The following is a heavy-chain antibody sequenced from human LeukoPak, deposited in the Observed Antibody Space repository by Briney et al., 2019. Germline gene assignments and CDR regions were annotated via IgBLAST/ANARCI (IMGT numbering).Heavy chain of an antibody. D-gene: IGHD3-9*01. Sequence: ASVKVSCKASGFTFTGYYMHWVRQAPGQGLEWMGWINLNSGGTNYAQKFQGRVTMTRDTSISTAYMELSRLRSDDTAVYYCARDQDILTGYSDYWGQGTLVTVSS. V-gene: IGHV1-2*02. CDR3: ARDQDILTGYSDY. CDR1: GFTFTGYY. J-gene: IGHJ4*02. CDR2: INLNSGGT.